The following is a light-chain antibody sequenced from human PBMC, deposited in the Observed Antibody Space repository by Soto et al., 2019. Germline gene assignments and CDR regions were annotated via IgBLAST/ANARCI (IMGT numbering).Light chain of an antibody. CDR3: QQYSNWPT. Sequence: EIVMTQSPATLSVSPGERATLSCRASQSVSRNLAWYQQRPGQAPRLLISGASTRATGIAARFSGSGSGREFTLTISRLQSEDSALYYCQQYSNWPTFGQGTRLEIK. CDR2: GAS. V-gene: IGKV3-15*01. J-gene: IGKJ5*01. CDR1: QSVSRN.